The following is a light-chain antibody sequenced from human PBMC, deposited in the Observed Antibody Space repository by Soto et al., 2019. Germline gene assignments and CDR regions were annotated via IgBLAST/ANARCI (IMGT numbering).Light chain of an antibody. CDR3: HDLSHCLRIT. CDR1: QSVPRH. Sequence: EIVLTQSPATLSLSPGESATLSCRASQSVPRHFAWYQQRPGQAPRLLIYDIYYRDTGIPARFSGSGSGTDFPLTISSLEPAASAAYYSHDLSHCLRITFGQGTTLDIK. V-gene: IGKV3-11*01. CDR2: DIY. J-gene: IGKJ2*01.